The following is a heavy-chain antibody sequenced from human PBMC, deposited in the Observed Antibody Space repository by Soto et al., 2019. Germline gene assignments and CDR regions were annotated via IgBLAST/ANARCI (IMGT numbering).Heavy chain of an antibody. CDR2: VYYSGIT. Sequence: SETLSLTCTVSGGSVTSVSYYWSWIRQPPGKGLEWIGYVYYSGITNYNPSLKSRVTISVDTSKNQFSLKLTSVTAADTAVYYCATVRGGDYYCSGMDVWGQGTTVTVSS. CDR1: GGSVTSVSYY. D-gene: IGHD3-10*01. J-gene: IGHJ6*02. CDR3: ATVRGGDYYCSGMDV. V-gene: IGHV4-61*01.